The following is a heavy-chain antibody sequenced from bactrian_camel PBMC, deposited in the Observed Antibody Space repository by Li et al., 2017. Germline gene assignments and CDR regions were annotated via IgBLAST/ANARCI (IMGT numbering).Heavy chain of an antibody. CDR1: GLTFSTYT. D-gene: IGHD3*01. CDR2: IRSTSTT. V-gene: IGHV3-2*01. J-gene: IGHJ4*01. Sequence: VQLVESGGGLVQFGGSLRLSCAASGLTFSTYTMMWARQLPGKGLEWIPRIRSTSTTVYSDSVKGRFTISRDNAKNVLYLQLNSLKPEDTAMYYCAKDPYYCVSSQCPYTTRGQGTQVTVS. CDR3: AKDPYYCVSSQCPYTT.